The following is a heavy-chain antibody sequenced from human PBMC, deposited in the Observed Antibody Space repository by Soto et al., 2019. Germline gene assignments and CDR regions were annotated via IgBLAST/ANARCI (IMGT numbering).Heavy chain of an antibody. Sequence: QFRLVPSGAWVRNRGASVKDSCRISGNPFPNFGLSRVRQAPGQGIEWKGWISAYNGNSNYAKNSQARITMTTDTSTGTAYMDLRSLRADDTAVYYWARGGTPIDYWGQGTLVTVSS. J-gene: IGHJ4*02. CDR1: GNPFPNFG. V-gene: IGHV1-18*01. D-gene: IGHD1-7*01. CDR2: ISAYNGNS. CDR3: ARGGTPIDY.